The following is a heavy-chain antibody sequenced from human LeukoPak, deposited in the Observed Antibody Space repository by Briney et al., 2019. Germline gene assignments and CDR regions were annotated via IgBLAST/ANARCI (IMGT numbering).Heavy chain of an antibody. Sequence: ASVKVSCKVSGYTLTELSMHWVRQAPGKGLEWMGGFDPEDGETIYAQKFQGRVTMTEDTSTDTAYMELSSLRSEDTAVYDCARDNYDSSGPRYFDYWGQGTLVTVSS. CDR1: GYTLTELS. J-gene: IGHJ4*02. D-gene: IGHD3-22*01. V-gene: IGHV1-24*01. CDR3: ARDNYDSSGPRYFDY. CDR2: FDPEDGET.